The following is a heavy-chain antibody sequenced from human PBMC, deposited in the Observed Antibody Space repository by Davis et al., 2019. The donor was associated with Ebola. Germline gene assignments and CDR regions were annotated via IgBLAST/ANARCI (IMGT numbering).Heavy chain of an antibody. CDR1: GFNFSTYS. CDR2: ITDSSSVI. V-gene: IGHV3-48*01. CDR3: VRDVLPMRQLLPGY. Sequence: GESLKISCVASGFNFSTYSMSWVRQAPGKGLEWLSYITDSSSVIYYADSVNGRFTISRDNSKSTLFLQMNSLRVEDTAVYYCVRDVLPMRQLLPGYWGQGTLVTVSP. D-gene: IGHD2-2*01. J-gene: IGHJ4*02.